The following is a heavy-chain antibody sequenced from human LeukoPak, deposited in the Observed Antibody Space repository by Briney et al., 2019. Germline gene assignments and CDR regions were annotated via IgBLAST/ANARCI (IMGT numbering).Heavy chain of an antibody. Sequence: ASVKVSCKVSGYTLTELSMHWVRQAPGKGLEWMGGFDPEDGETIYAQKFQGRVTMTEDTSTDTAYMELSSLRSEDTAVYYCATSGYYGSGSYLYWYFDLWGRDTLVTVSS. V-gene: IGHV1-24*01. CDR2: FDPEDGET. J-gene: IGHJ2*01. CDR1: GYTLTELS. D-gene: IGHD3-10*01. CDR3: ATSGYYGSGSYLYWYFDL.